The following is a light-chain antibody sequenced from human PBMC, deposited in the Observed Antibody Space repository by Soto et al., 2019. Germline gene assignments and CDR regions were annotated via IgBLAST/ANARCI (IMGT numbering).Light chain of an antibody. CDR1: QSISSW. CDR3: QQYNSSLFT. V-gene: IGKV1-5*03. Sequence: DIQMTQSPSTLSASVGDRVTITCRASQSISSWLAWYQQKPGKAPKLLIYKASSLESGVPSRFSGSGSGTEFTLTISSLQPDDFATYYCQQYNSSLFTFDPGTKVDIK. CDR2: KAS. J-gene: IGKJ3*01.